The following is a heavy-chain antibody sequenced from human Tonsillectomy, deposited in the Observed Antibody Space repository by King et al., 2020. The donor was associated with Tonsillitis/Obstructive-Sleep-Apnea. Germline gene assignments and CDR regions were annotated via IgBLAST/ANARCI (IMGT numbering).Heavy chain of an antibody. CDR2: INPNSGAT. Sequence: VQLVQSGAEVKKPGASVKVSCKASGYSFTGYYMHWVRQAPGQGLEWMGRINPNSGATNYAQKFQGRVTMTRDTSISTVYMEVSRVRSDDTSVYFCARAGLYGGSTSCYADWFDPWGQGTLVTVSS. V-gene: IGHV1-2*06. CDR1: GYSFTGYY. CDR3: ARAGLYGGSTSCYADWFDP. J-gene: IGHJ5*02. D-gene: IGHD2-2*01.